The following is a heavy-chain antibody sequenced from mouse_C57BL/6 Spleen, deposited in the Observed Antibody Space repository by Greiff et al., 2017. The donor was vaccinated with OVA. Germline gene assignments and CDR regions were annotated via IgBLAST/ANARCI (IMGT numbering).Heavy chain of an antibody. Sequence: VKLQESGAELVRPGASVTLSCKASGYTFTDYEMHWVKQTPVHGLEWIGAIDPETGGTAYNQKFKGKAILTADKSSSTAYMELRSLTSADSAVYYCTIYDGYYVGYFDVWGTGTTVTVSS. CDR2: IDPETGGT. V-gene: IGHV1-15*01. CDR3: TIYDGYYVGYFDV. D-gene: IGHD2-3*01. CDR1: GYTFTDYE. J-gene: IGHJ1*03.